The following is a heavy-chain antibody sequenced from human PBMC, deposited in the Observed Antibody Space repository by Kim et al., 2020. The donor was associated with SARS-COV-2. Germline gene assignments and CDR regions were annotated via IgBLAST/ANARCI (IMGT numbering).Heavy chain of an antibody. Sequence: IPSLKSRVTISVDTSKNQFSLKLSSVTAADTAVYYCARDSSYYGSGRWDYWGQGTLVTVSS. J-gene: IGHJ4*02. D-gene: IGHD3-10*01. CDR3: ARDSSYYGSGRWDY. V-gene: IGHV4-31*02.